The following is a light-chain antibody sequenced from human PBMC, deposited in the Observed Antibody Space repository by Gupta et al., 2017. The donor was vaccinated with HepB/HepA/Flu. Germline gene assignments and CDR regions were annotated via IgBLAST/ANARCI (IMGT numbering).Light chain of an antibody. CDR3: CSYAGSHSWV. V-gene: IGLV2-11*01. Sequence: QSALTQPRSVSGSPGQSVTISCTGTSSDVGGYNYVSWYQQHPGKAPKFMIYDVTKRPSGVPERVSGSKSGNTASLTISGLQAEDEANYHCCSYAGSHSWVFGGGTKVTVL. CDR1: SSDVGGYNY. J-gene: IGLJ2*01. CDR2: DVT.